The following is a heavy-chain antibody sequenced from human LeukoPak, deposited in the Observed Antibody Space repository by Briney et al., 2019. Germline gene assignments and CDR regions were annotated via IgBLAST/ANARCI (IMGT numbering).Heavy chain of an antibody. CDR3: ARGIIVAAGVDN. CDR1: GSTFSSYW. CDR2: IKQDGSGK. Sequence: GGSLRLPCAASGSTFSSYWMNWVRQAPGKGLEWVASIKQDGSGKYYVDSVKGRFTISRDNAKNSLYLQMHSLRVEDTAVYYCARGIIVAAGVDNWGQGTLVTVSS. V-gene: IGHV3-7*03. J-gene: IGHJ4*02. D-gene: IGHD1-26*01.